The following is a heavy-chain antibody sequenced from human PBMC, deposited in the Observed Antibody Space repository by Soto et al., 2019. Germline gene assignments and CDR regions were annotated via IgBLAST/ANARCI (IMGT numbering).Heavy chain of an antibody. Sequence: QVQLVQSGAEVKKPGSSVKVSCKASGGTFSSYAISWVRQAPGQGLEWMGGIIPIFGTANYAQKFQGRVTITADKSTSTAYMELSSLRSEDTAVYYCAISSIAARHGAWYYYYGMDVWGQGTTVTVSS. J-gene: IGHJ6*02. CDR2: IIPIFGTA. CDR3: AISSIAARHGAWYYYYGMDV. D-gene: IGHD6-6*01. V-gene: IGHV1-69*06. CDR1: GGTFSSYA.